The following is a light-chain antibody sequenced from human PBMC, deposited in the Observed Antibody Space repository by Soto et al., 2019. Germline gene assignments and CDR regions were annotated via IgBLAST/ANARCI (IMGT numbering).Light chain of an antibody. V-gene: IGKV3-11*01. Sequence: EIVLTQSPATLSLSPGERATLACRASQSVGSYLAWYQQKRGQAPRLLIYDASIRATGIPARFSGSGSGTDFTLTINSLEPEDFAVYYCQLRNNWLGFTFGPGTKVDIK. CDR2: DAS. CDR3: QLRNNWLGFT. CDR1: QSVGSY. J-gene: IGKJ3*01.